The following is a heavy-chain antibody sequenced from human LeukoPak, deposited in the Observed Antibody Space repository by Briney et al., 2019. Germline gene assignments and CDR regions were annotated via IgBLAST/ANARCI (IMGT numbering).Heavy chain of an antibody. CDR1: GGSIGSGDYY. Sequence: SETLSLTCTVSGGSIGSGDYYWSWIRQPPGKGLEWIGYIYYSGSTYYNPSLKSRITTSVNTSKSQFSLKLSSVTAADTAVYYCARGLFGYCSSTSCYRWFDPWGQGTLATVSS. J-gene: IGHJ5*02. CDR3: ARGLFGYCSSTSCYRWFDP. CDR2: IYYSGST. D-gene: IGHD2-2*03. V-gene: IGHV4-30-4*08.